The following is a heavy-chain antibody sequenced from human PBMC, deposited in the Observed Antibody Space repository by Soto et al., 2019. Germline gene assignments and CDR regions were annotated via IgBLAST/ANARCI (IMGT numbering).Heavy chain of an antibody. CDR1: GFTFGDYA. V-gene: IGHV3-49*03. CDR2: IRSKAYGGTT. D-gene: IGHD3-10*01. Sequence: GGSLRLSCTASGFTFGDYAMSWFRQAPGKGLEWVGFIRSKAYGGTTEYAASVKGRFTISRDDSKSIAYLQMNSLKTEDTAVYYCTRNMVRGVYYIDAFDIWGQGTMVTVSS. J-gene: IGHJ3*02. CDR3: TRNMVRGVYYIDAFDI.